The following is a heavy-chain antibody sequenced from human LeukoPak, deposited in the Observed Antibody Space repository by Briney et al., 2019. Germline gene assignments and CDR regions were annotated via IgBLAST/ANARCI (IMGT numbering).Heavy chain of an antibody. CDR2: INHSGST. J-gene: IGHJ6*02. D-gene: IGHD3-9*01. CDR1: GGSFSGYY. V-gene: IGHV4-34*01. Sequence: SETLSLTCAVYGGSFSGYYWSWIRQPPGKGLEWIGEINHSGSTNYNPSLKSRVTISVDTSKNLFSLKLSSVTAADTAVYYCAIKYYDILTGRYGMDVWGQGTTVTVSS. CDR3: AIKYYDILTGRYGMDV.